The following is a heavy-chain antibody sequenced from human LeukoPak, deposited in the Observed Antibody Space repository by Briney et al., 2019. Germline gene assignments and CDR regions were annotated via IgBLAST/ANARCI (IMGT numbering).Heavy chain of an antibody. J-gene: IGHJ3*02. V-gene: IGHV1-8*01. CDR3: ARVPTPGLDAFDI. CDR2: MNPNRGNT. CDR1: GYTFTSYD. Sequence: ASVKVSCKASGYTFTSYDINWVRQATGQGLEWRGWMNPNRGNTGYAQKFQGRVTMTRNTSISTAYMELSSLRSEDTAVYYCARVPTPGLDAFDIWGQGTMVTVSS.